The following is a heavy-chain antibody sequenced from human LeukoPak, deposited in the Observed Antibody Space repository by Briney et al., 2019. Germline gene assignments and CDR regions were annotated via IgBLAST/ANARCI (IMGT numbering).Heavy chain of an antibody. CDR2: IYYSGST. D-gene: IGHD1-26*01. CDR1: GVSISSYY. V-gene: IGHV4-59*08. Sequence: SETLSLTCIVSGVSISSYYWNWIRQPPGKGLEWIGYIYYSGSTYYNPSLKSRVTISVDTSKNQFSLKLSSVTAADTAVYYCARHYAGSYSVWGQETLVTVSS. CDR3: ARHYAGSYSV. J-gene: IGHJ4*02.